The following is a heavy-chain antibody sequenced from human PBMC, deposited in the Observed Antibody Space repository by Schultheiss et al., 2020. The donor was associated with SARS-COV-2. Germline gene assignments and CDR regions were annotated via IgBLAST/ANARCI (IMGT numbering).Heavy chain of an antibody. D-gene: IGHD6-19*01. Sequence: ASVKVSCKASGYTFTAYYIHWVRQAPGQGLEWMGWINLDSGDTNYAQKFQGRVTMTSDTPTSTAYMELGRLTSDDTALYYCARSSISKTDDYYYYGLFVWGQGTTVTVSS. CDR3: ARSSISKTDDYYYYGLFV. CDR2: INLDSGDT. J-gene: IGHJ6*02. V-gene: IGHV1-2*02. CDR1: GYTFTAYY.